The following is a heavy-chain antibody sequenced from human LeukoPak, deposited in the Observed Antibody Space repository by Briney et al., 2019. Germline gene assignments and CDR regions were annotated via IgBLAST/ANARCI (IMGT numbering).Heavy chain of an antibody. CDR3: ARADLSGGNPFDAFDV. J-gene: IGHJ3*01. Sequence: NTSETLSLTCTVSGGSISSYYWSWIRQPPGKGLEWIGYIYYSGSTDYNPSLKSRATISLDMSNNQSSLRLSSVTAADTAIYRCARADLSGGNPFDAFDVWGQGTTVTVSS. D-gene: IGHD4-23*01. CDR1: GGSISSYY. CDR2: IYYSGST. V-gene: IGHV4-59*08.